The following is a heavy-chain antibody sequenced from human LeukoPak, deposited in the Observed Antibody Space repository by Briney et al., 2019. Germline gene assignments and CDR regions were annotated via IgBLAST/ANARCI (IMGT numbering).Heavy chain of an antibody. CDR1: GFTFSSYV. Sequence: GGSLRLSCAASGFTFSSYVMSWVRQAPGKGLEWVSVISGSGGSTYYADSVKGRFTISRDNSKNTLYLQMNSLRAEDTAVYYCAKGGLVVPAAHIDYWGQGTLVTVSS. V-gene: IGHV3-23*01. CDR3: AKGGLVVPAAHIDY. CDR2: ISGSGGST. J-gene: IGHJ4*02. D-gene: IGHD2-2*01.